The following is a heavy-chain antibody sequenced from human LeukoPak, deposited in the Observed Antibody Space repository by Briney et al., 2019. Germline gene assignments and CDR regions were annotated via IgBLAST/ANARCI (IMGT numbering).Heavy chain of an antibody. J-gene: IGHJ4*02. D-gene: IGHD3-9*01. CDR2: ISGSGGGT. V-gene: IGHV3-23*01. CDR3: AKDTDILTGYYFDY. Sequence: GGSLRLSCAASGFTFSSYAMSWVRQAPGKGLEWVSAISGSGGGTYYADSVKGRFTISRDNSKNTLYLQMNSLRAEDTAVYYCAKDTDILTGYYFDYWGQGTLVTVSS. CDR1: GFTFSSYA.